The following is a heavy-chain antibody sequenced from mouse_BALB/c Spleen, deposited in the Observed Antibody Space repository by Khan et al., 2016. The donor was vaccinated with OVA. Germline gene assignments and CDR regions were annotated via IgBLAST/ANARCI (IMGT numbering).Heavy chain of an antibody. V-gene: IGHV1-5*01. CDR2: IYPGNTDT. Sequence: VQLQQSGTVLARPGASVKMSCKASGYTFTSYWMHWVKQRPGQGLEWIGDIYPGNTDTNYNQKFKGKAKLTAVTSTSTAYMELSSLTNEDSAVYYCTTRNWVVAWFAYWGQGTLVTVSA. CDR1: GYTFTSYW. J-gene: IGHJ3*01. D-gene: IGHD4-1*01. CDR3: TTRNWVVAWFAY.